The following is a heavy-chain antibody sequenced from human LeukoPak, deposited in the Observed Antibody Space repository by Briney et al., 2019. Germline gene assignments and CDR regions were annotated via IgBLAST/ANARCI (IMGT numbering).Heavy chain of an antibody. J-gene: IGHJ6*02. CDR2: IYYSGST. D-gene: IGHD2-2*01. CDR3: ARDRDCSSTSCWTDLGGYYYYYGMDV. Sequence: SETLSLTCTVSGGSVSSGSYYWSWIRQPPGTGLEWIGYIYYSGSTNYNPSLKSRVTISVDTSKNQFSLKLSSVTAADTAVYYCARDRDCSSTSCWTDLGGYYYYYGMDVWGQGTTVTVSS. V-gene: IGHV4-61*01. CDR1: GGSVSSGSYY.